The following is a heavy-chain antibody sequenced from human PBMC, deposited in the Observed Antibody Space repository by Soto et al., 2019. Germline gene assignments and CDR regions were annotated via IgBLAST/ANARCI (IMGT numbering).Heavy chain of an antibody. J-gene: IGHJ5*02. CDR1: GYTFTSYG. V-gene: IGHV1-18*01. CDR2: ISAYNGNT. D-gene: IGHD3-10*01. Sequence: ASVKVSCKASGYTFTSYGISWVRQAPGQGLEWMGWISAYNGNTNYAQKLQGRVTMTTDTSTSTAYMELRSLRSDDTAVYYCARDVRGLWFGELSISFDPWGQGTLVTVSS. CDR3: ARDVRGLWFGELSISFDP.